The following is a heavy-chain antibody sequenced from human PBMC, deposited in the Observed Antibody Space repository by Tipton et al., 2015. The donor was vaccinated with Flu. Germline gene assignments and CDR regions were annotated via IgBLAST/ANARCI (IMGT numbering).Heavy chain of an antibody. D-gene: IGHD7-27*01. V-gene: IGHV4-34*01. J-gene: IGHJ4*02. CDR1: GGSFSGYY. Sequence: TLSLTCAVYGGSFSGYYWSWIRQPPGKGLEWIGEINHSGSTNYNPSLKSRATISADTSKKQFSLKLNSVTAADTAVYFCATKFANWGVWEPRDYWGQGTLVTVS. CDR2: INHSGST. CDR3: ATKFANWGVWEPRDY.